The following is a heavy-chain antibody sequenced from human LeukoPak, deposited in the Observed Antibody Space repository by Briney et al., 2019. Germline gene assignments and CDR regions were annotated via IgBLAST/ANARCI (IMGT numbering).Heavy chain of an antibody. CDR1: GFTFSTYA. D-gene: IGHD5/OR15-5a*01. CDR3: AKAILSVYGPHYYYYGMDV. Sequence: GGSLRLSCTASGFTFSTYAMSWVRQAPGKGLEWVAVISYDGSNKYYADSVKGRFTISRDNSKNTLYLQMNTLRAEDTAVYYCAKAILSVYGPHYYYYGMDVWGQGTMVTVSS. V-gene: IGHV3-30*18. J-gene: IGHJ6*02. CDR2: ISYDGSNK.